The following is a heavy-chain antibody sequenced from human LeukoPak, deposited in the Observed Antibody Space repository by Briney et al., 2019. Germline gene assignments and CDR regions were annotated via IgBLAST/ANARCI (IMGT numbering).Heavy chain of an antibody. Sequence: GGSLRLSCAASGFTFSSYAMSWVRQAPGKGLEWVAAISGSGGSTYYADSAKGRFTISRDNSKNTLYLQMNSLRAGDTAVYYCAKVRGYSSSYPIDYWGPGTLVTVSS. J-gene: IGHJ4*02. CDR1: GFTFSSYA. V-gene: IGHV3-23*01. CDR2: ISGSGGST. D-gene: IGHD6-6*01. CDR3: AKVRGYSSSYPIDY.